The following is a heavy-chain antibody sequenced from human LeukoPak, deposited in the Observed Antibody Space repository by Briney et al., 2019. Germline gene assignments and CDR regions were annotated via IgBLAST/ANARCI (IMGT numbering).Heavy chain of an antibody. CDR3: ARSETWSGSNIDY. V-gene: IGHV3-30*02. J-gene: IGHJ4*02. D-gene: IGHD1-26*01. Sequence: QAGGSLRLSCAASGFTFSSYGMHWVRQAPGKGLEWVAFIRYDGSNKYYADSVKGRFTISRDNSKNSLYLQMNSLRAEDTAVYYCARSETWSGSNIDYWGQGTLVTVSS. CDR2: IRYDGSNK. CDR1: GFTFSSYG.